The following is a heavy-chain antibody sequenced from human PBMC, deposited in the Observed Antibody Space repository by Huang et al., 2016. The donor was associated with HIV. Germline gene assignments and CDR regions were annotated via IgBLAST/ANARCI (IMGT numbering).Heavy chain of an antibody. CDR2: IKIYGRTT. J-gene: IGHJ3*02. CDR3: ARAGGFEI. Sequence: EEHLVESGGGLVQPGGSLRLYCEASGFKFSNYWMQWVRQAPGKGLIWVSRIKIYGRTTAYADSVKGRFTNSRDNAKNTLYLQMSSLTPEDTAIYYCARAGGFEIWGQGTVVTVSS. D-gene: IGHD2-15*01. CDR1: GFKFSNYW. V-gene: IGHV3-74*01.